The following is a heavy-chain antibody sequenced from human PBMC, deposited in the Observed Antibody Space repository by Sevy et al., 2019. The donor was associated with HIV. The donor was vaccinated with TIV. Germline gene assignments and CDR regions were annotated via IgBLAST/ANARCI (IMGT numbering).Heavy chain of an antibody. CDR2: IESDGTT. CDR3: ATMHYGALDN. D-gene: IGHD4-17*01. J-gene: IGHJ4*02. CDR1: GFTVRSTY. V-gene: IGHV3-53*01. Sequence: GGSLRRSCAASGFTVRSTYMTWVRQAPGKGLDWISVIESDGTTYYADSVKGRFTIARDNSRNTLYLQMNALRAEDTAVYYCATMHYGALDNWGQGTLVTVSS.